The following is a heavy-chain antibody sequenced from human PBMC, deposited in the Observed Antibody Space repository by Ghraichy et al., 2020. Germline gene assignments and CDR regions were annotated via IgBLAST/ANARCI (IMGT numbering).Heavy chain of an antibody. V-gene: IGHV7-4-1*02. CDR1: GFTLTDYA. CDR3: APYVPYRAYTS. CDR2: INTVTGKP. Sequence: ASVKVSCKASGFTLTDYAMTWLRQAPGQGLEWMGYINTVTGKPMYAPAFTGRFVFSFDTSVNTAYLQISSLKAEDTAVYYCAPYVPYRAYTSWGQGTLVTVSS. D-gene: IGHD3-10*02. J-gene: IGHJ5*02.